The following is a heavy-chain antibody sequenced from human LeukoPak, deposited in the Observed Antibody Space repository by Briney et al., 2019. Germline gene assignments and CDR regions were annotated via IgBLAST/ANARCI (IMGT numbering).Heavy chain of an antibody. D-gene: IGHD2-2*01. CDR1: GGSISSSSYY. CDR2: IYYSGST. CDR3: ARGGRVVPAANYL. V-gene: IGHV4-39*07. Sequence: SETLSLTCIVSGGSISSSSYYWGWIRQPPGKGLEWIGSIYYSGSTYYNPSLKSRVTILLDTSKNQFSLKLSSVTAADTAVYYCARGGRVVPAANYLWGQGTLVTVSS. J-gene: IGHJ5*02.